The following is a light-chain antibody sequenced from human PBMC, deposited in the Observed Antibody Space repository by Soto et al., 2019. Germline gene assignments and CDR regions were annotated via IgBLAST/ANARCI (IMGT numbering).Light chain of an antibody. CDR2: DAS. CDR1: QSVSSY. CDR3: HQRSNWPPGYT. J-gene: IGKJ2*01. Sequence: EIVLTQSPATLSLSPGERATLSCRASQSVSSYLAWYQQKPGKAPRLLIYDASNRATGIPARFSGSGSGTALTPTIISLEHEDFAVYYCHQRSNWPPGYTFGQGTKLEIK. V-gene: IGKV3-11*01.